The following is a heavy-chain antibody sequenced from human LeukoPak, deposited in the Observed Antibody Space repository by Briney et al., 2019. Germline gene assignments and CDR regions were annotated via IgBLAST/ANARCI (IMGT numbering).Heavy chain of an antibody. V-gene: IGHV1-46*01. CDR2: INPSGGST. D-gene: IGHD2-8*01. CDR3: ARGMRLMVYAVTDFQH. J-gene: IGHJ1*01. Sequence: ASVKVSCKASGYTFTSYDINWVRQATGQGLEWMGIINPSGGSTSYAQKFQGRVTMTRDMSTSTVYMELSSLRSEDTAVYYCARGMRLMVYAVTDFQHWGQGTLVTVSS. CDR1: GYTFTSYD.